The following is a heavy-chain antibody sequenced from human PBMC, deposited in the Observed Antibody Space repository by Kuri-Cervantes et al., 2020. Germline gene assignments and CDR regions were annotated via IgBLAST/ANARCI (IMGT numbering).Heavy chain of an antibody. Sequence: LSLTCAASGFNLSDYYMTCRQAPGKGLEWVPYISSTSSYIYYTDSVKGRFTISRDNAKNSVFLQMNSLRAEDTAVYYCARYMVGATGSDYWGQGTMVTVSS. CDR2: ISSTSSYI. J-gene: IGHJ4*03. CDR1: GFNLSDYY. V-gene: IGHV3-11*06. D-gene: IGHD1-26*01. CDR3: ARYMVGATGSDY.